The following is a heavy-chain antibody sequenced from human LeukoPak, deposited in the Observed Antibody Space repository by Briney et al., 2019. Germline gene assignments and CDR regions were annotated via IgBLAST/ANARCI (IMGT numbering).Heavy chain of an antibody. V-gene: IGHV3-7*05. CDR1: GFTFSTYW. J-gene: IGHJ4*02. Sequence: WGSMRLSCAASGFTFSTYWMSWVRQAPGKGLEWVANIKKDGSEKYYVDSVKGRFTISRDNAKNSLYLQMNSLRAEDTAMYYCARDAGSGSLFDYWGEGTLVTASS. CDR3: ARDAGSGSLFDY. CDR2: IKKDGSEK. D-gene: IGHD3-10*01.